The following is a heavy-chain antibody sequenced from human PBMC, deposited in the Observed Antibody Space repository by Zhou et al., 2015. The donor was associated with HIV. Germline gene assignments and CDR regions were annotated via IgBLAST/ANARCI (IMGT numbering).Heavy chain of an antibody. Sequence: QVQLVQSGAEEKKPGASVKVSCKASGYTFTSYAISWVRQAPGQGLEWMGGIIPIFGTANYAQKFQGRVTITADESTSTAYMELSSLRSEDTAVYYCARWDRQWLVLGVVFDYWGQGTLVTVSS. CDR3: ARWDRQWLVLGVVFDY. CDR1: GYTFTSYA. CDR2: IIPIFGTA. J-gene: IGHJ4*02. D-gene: IGHD6-19*01. V-gene: IGHV1-69*13.